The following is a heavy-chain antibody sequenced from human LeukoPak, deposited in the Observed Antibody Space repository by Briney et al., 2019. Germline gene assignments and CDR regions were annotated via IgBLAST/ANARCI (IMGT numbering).Heavy chain of an antibody. CDR1: GFTFSSYS. D-gene: IGHD6-13*01. V-gene: IGHV3-21*06. Sequence: GGSLRLSCAASGFTFSSYSMKWVRQAPGKGLEWVSSIHSSSNYINYVDSVKGRFTISRDNAKNSLYLQMNSLRAEDTAVYYCARDVIAAAVYYYYYGMDVWGQGTTVTVSS. CDR2: IHSSSNYI. CDR3: ARDVIAAAVYYYYYGMDV. J-gene: IGHJ6*02.